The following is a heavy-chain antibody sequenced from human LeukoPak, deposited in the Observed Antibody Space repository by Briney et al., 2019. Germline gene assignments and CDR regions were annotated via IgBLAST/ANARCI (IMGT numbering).Heavy chain of an antibody. J-gene: IGHJ3*02. V-gene: IGHV3-21*04. CDR1: GFTFSTYN. CDR3: AVGWEEGYCSGGSCYSVGRAFDI. D-gene: IGHD2-15*01. CDR2: ITSTSSYM. Sequence: KTGGSLRLSCAASGFTFSTYNMNWVRQAPGKGLEWVSSITSTSSYMYYADSVKGRFTISRDNAQNSLYLHMSSLRAEDTAVYYCAVGWEEGYCSGGSCYSVGRAFDIWGQGTMVTVSS.